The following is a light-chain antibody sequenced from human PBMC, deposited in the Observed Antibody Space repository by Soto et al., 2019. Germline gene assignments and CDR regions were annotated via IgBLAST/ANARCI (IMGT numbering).Light chain of an antibody. V-gene: IGLV2-14*01. Sequence: QSALTQPASVSGSPGQSITISCTGTSSDVGGYNYVSWYQQHPGKAPKLMIYEVTNRPSGASNRFSGSKSGNTASLTISGLQAEDEADYYCSSYTRSSTLVFGGGTKVTVL. CDR3: SSYTRSSTLV. CDR2: EVT. CDR1: SSDVGGYNY. J-gene: IGLJ2*01.